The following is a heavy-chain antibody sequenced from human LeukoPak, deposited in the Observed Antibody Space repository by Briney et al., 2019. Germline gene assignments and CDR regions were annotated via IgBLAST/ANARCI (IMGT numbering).Heavy chain of an antibody. J-gene: IGHJ5*02. V-gene: IGHV1-18*01. CDR2: INAYNGNT. D-gene: IGHD2-8*01. CDR1: GYTFTSYG. CDR3: ARRQGYCTNGVCYEDWFDP. Sequence: ASVKVSCKASGYTFTSYGISWVRQAPGQGLEWMGWINAYNGNTNYAQKLQGRVTMTTDTSTSTAYMELRSLRSDDTAVYYCARRQGYCTNGVCYEDWFDPWGQGTLVTVSS.